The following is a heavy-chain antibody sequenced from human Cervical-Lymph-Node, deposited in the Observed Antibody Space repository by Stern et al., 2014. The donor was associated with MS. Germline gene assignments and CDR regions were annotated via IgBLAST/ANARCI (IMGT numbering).Heavy chain of an antibody. CDR2: IIPIFGTA. D-gene: IGHD1-26*01. CDR3: ARGELKEGLVRGMDV. CDR1: GGTFRRYA. V-gene: IGHV1-69*01. J-gene: IGHJ6*02. Sequence: VQLVESGAEVKKPGSSVRVSCKASGGTFRRYAISWVRQAPGQGLEWMGGIIPIFGTANYAQKFQGRVTITADESTSTAYMELSSLRSEDTAVYYCARGELKEGLVRGMDVWGQGTTVTVSS.